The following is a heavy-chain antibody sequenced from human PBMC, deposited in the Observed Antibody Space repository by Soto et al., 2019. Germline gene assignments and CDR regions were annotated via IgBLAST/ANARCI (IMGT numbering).Heavy chain of an antibody. CDR1: GGSISSYY. J-gene: IGHJ4*02. Sequence: SETLSLTCTVSGGSISSYYWSWIRQPPGKGLEWIGYIYYSGSTNYNPSLKSRVTISVDTSKNQFSLKLSSVTAADTAVYYCARGVEEYCSGGSCYPVRYYFDYWGQGTLVTVSS. CDR2: IYYSGST. V-gene: IGHV4-59*01. D-gene: IGHD2-15*01. CDR3: ARGVEEYCSGGSCYPVRYYFDY.